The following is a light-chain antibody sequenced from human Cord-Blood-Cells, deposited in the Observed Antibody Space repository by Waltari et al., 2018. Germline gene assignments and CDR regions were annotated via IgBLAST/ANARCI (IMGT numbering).Light chain of an antibody. CDR1: SSAVGVYNY. Sequence: QSALTQPASVSGSPGQSTPLSCTGTSSAVGVYNYVSWYQQHPGKAPKLIIYDVGNRPSGVSNRFSGSKSGNTASLTISGLQAEDEADYYCSSYTSSSSWVFGGGTKLTVL. CDR3: SSYTSSSSWV. J-gene: IGLJ3*02. V-gene: IGLV2-14*01. CDR2: DVG.